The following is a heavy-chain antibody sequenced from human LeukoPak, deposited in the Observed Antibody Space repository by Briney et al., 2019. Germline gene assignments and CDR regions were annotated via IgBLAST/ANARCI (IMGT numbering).Heavy chain of an antibody. Sequence: GGSLRLSCEVSGFTFTDYWMNWFRQAPGKGPEWVASIRRDGSEKTYVDSVKGRFTISRDNTKNSLSLQLNGLRAEDTAVYYCARDGTAAGLYFDLWGQGTLVTVSS. V-gene: IGHV3-7*01. J-gene: IGHJ4*01. CDR1: GFTFTDYW. CDR2: IRRDGSEK. CDR3: ARDGTAAGLYFDL. D-gene: IGHD6-13*01.